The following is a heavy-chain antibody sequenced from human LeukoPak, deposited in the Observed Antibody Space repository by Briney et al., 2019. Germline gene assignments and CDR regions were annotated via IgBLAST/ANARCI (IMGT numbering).Heavy chain of an antibody. CDR2: ITGGAENT. V-gene: IGHV3-23*01. D-gene: IGHD2-15*01. CDR3: ARRAAVESFDY. Sequence: PGGSLRLSCAASGFTFSGHAMSWVRQAPGKGLNWLSTITGGAENTYYAGSVKGRFTISRDNSKNTLYLQMNSLRAEDTAVYYCARRAAVESFDYWGHGTQVTVSS. CDR1: GFTFSGHA. J-gene: IGHJ4*01.